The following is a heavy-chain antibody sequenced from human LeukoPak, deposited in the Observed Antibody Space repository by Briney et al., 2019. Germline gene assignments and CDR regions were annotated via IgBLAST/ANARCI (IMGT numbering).Heavy chain of an antibody. Sequence: GGSLRLSCAASGFTFTNPWMSWVRQAPGKGLEWIAYIRSSGDTIYYADSVQGRFTISRDTAKNSLYLQMNNLGDEDTAVYYCTRDPEALDYWGRGTLVTVSS. J-gene: IGHJ4*02. CDR3: TRDPEALDY. V-gene: IGHV3-48*02. CDR2: IRSSGDTI. CDR1: GFTFTNPW.